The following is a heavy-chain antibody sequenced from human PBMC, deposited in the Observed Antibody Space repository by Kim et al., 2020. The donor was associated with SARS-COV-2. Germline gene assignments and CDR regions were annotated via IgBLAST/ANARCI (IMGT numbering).Heavy chain of an antibody. CDR1: GFIFRMYA. CDR2: ISFDGRNT. Sequence: GGSLRLSCSVSGFIFRMYAMHWVRQAPGKGLDWVAVISFDGRNTYYADSVKGRFTISRDNSKNTLFLQMNSLRADDTAVYYCAKDSEALVTALIEDWGQGTLVTVSP. V-gene: IGHV3-30*18. J-gene: IGHJ4*02. CDR3: AKDSEALVTALIED. D-gene: IGHD2-21*02.